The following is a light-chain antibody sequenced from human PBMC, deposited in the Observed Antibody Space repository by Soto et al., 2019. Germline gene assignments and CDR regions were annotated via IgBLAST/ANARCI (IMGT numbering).Light chain of an antibody. CDR2: VAS. Sequence: DIPMTQSPSSLSASVGDRVTITCRASQGISNYLAWYQQQPGKVPKLLIYVASTLQSGVPSRFSGSGSGSDFTLTISSLQPEDVATYYCQMYNRAPWTCGQGTKVEIK. CDR1: QGISNY. J-gene: IGKJ1*01. V-gene: IGKV1-27*01. CDR3: QMYNRAPWT.